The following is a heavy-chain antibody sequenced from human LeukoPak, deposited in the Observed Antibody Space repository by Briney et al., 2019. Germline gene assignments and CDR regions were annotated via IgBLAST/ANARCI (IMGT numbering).Heavy chain of an antibody. V-gene: IGHV3-23*01. Sequence: GGSLRLSCAASRFTFNNYAMTWVRQAPGKGLEWVSAISGSGGSTYYGDSVKGRFTISRDNSKNTVYLQMNSLRAGDTAVYYCAKVGPRDGYREYYFDYWGQGTLVTVSS. CDR1: RFTFNNYA. CDR2: ISGSGGST. CDR3: AKVGPRDGYREYYFDY. D-gene: IGHD5-24*01. J-gene: IGHJ4*02.